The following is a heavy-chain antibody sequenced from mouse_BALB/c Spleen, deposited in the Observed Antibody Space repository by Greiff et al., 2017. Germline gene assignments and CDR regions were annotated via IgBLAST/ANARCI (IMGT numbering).Heavy chain of an antibody. CDR3: ARWDYYGRRGFDY. CDR2: INPSTGYT. CDR1: GYTFTSYW. D-gene: IGHD1-1*01. V-gene: IGHV1-7*01. Sequence: QVQLQQSGAELAKPGASVKMSCKASGYTFTSYWMHWVKQRPGQGLEWIGYINPSTGYTEYNQKFKDKATLTADKSSSTAYMQLSSLTSEDSAVYYCARWDYYGRRGFDYWGQGTTLTVSS. J-gene: IGHJ2*01.